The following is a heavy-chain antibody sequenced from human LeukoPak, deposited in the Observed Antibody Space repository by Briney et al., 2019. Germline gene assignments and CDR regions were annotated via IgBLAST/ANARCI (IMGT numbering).Heavy chain of an antibody. CDR1: GFTVITND. Sequence: GGSLRLSCAASGFTVITNDMTWVRLAPGKGLEWVSVLYSDGNTKYADSVQGRFTISRDNSKHTLYLEMNSLSPDDTAVYYCARGVEPLAANTLAYWGQGTLVTVSS. V-gene: IGHV3-53*01. CDR2: LYSDGNT. D-gene: IGHD1-14*01. CDR3: ARGVEPLAANTLAY. J-gene: IGHJ4*02.